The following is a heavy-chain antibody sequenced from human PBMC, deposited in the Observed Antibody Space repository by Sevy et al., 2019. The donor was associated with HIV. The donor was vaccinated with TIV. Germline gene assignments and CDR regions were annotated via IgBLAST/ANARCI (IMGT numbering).Heavy chain of an antibody. V-gene: IGHV4-61*09. CDR1: GASISSGYYY. J-gene: IGHJ3*02. Sequence: SETLSLTCTVSGASISSGYYYWTWIRQPAGKGLEWIGHIYTSGSTTYNPSLNSLVTISVGTSKNQFSLKLRSVTAADTAVYYCARSPPLFFYDTSGYAKGAFDIWGQGTTVTVSS. D-gene: IGHD3-22*01. CDR3: ARSPPLFFYDTSGYAKGAFDI. CDR2: IYTSGST.